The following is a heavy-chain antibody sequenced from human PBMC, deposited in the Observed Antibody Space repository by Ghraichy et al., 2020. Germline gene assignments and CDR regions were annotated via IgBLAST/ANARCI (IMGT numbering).Heavy chain of an antibody. CDR1: GGSFSGYY. CDR2: INHSGST. Sequence: SETLSLTCAVYGGSFSGYYWSWIRQPPGKGLEWIGEINHSGSTNYNPSLKSRVTISVDTSKNQFSLKLSSVTAADTAVYYCARDIMITFGGVIVTENHDAFDIWGQGTMVTVSS. CDR3: ARDIMITFGGVIVTENHDAFDI. D-gene: IGHD3-16*02. J-gene: IGHJ3*02. V-gene: IGHV4-34*01.